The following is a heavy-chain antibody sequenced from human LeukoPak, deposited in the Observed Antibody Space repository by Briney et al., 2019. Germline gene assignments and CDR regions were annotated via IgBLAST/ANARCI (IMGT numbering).Heavy chain of an antibody. CDR3: ARESIYYDSSGPPRGFDF. Sequence: SETLSLTCTVSGYSISSGYYWGWIRQPPGKGLEWIGSIYHSGATYYNSSLKSRVTISVDTSKNQFSLKLRSVTAANTAVYYCARESIYYDSSGPPRGFDFWGQGTLVTVSS. J-gene: IGHJ4*02. CDR1: GYSISSGYY. V-gene: IGHV4-38-2*02. CDR2: IYHSGAT. D-gene: IGHD3-22*01.